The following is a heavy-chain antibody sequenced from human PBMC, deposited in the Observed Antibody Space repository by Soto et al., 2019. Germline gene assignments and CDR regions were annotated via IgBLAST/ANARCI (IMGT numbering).Heavy chain of an antibody. CDR3: ARVLDLINYDFWSGPSERWFDP. Sequence: SETLSLTCTVSGGSISSGGYYWSWIRQHPGKGLEWIGYIYYSGSTYYNPSLKSRVTISVDTSKNQFSLKLSSVTAADTAVYYCARVLDLINYDFWSGPSERWFDPWGQGTLVTVSS. J-gene: IGHJ5*02. CDR1: GGSISSGGYY. V-gene: IGHV4-31*03. D-gene: IGHD3-3*01. CDR2: IYYSGST.